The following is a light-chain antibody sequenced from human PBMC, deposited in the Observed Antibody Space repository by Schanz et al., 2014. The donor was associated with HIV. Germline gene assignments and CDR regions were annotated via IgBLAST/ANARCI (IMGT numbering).Light chain of an antibody. Sequence: QSALTQPASVSGSPGQSITISCTGTSSDVGGYDFVSWYQQHPGKAPKLMIYDVTNRPSGVSNRFSGSKSGNTASLTISGLQAEDEADYYCSSFISGSSRVFGGGTKVTVL. CDR1: SSDVGGYDF. CDR3: SSFISGSSRV. J-gene: IGLJ3*02. CDR2: DVT. V-gene: IGLV2-14*03.